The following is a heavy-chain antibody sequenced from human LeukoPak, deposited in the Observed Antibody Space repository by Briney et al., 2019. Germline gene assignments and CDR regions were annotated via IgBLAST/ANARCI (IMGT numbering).Heavy chain of an antibody. D-gene: IGHD2-2*01. CDR2: ISSTSSYI. CDR3: ARESGSRSYYYYMDV. Sequence: EGSLRLSCAASGFTFSSFSMNWVRQAPGKGLGWVSSISSTSSYIYYADSVKGRFTISRDKDKNSVYLQMTSLRAEDTAVYYCARESGSRSYYYYMDVWGKGTTVTVSS. J-gene: IGHJ6*03. V-gene: IGHV3-21*01. CDR1: GFTFSSFS.